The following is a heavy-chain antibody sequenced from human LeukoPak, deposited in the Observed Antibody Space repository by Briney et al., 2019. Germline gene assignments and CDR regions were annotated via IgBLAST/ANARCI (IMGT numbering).Heavy chain of an antibody. CDR3: AKERRRYFDWLLYLYFQH. CDR2: IRYDGSNK. J-gene: IGHJ1*01. V-gene: IGHV3-30*02. D-gene: IGHD3-9*01. CDR1: GFTFSSYG. Sequence: GGSLRLSCAASGFTFSSYGMHWVRQAPGKGLEWVAFIRYDGSNKYYADSVKGRFTISRDNSKNTLYLQMNSLRAEDTAVYYCAKERRRYFDWLLYLYFQHWGQGTLVTVSS.